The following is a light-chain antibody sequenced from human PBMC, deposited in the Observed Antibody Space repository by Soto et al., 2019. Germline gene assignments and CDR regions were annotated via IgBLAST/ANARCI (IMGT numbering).Light chain of an antibody. J-gene: IGKJ1*01. CDR3: QQYAQWPRT. Sequence: VVMTQSPATLPVSPGERATLSCRASQSVSSDLAWYQQKPGQSPRLLIHGASTRPTGVPARFAGSGSGTQFTLTISSLQSEDFAVYYCQQYAQWPRTFGQGTRVEIK. V-gene: IGKV3-15*01. CDR2: GAS. CDR1: QSVSSD.